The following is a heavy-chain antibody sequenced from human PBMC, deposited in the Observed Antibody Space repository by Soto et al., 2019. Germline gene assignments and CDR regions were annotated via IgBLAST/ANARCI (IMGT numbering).Heavy chain of an antibody. V-gene: IGHV4-59*01. CDR2: VYSSGST. CDR1: GGSISSYY. J-gene: IGHJ4*02. CDR3: ARERRDDYKYYFDY. D-gene: IGHD4-4*01. Sequence: SETLSLTCTVSGGSISSYYWSWSRQPPGKGLEWIGYVYSSGSTNYNPSLRRRVTMSVDTSKNQFSLKLTSVTAADTAVYYCARERRDDYKYYFDYWGQRILVTVSS.